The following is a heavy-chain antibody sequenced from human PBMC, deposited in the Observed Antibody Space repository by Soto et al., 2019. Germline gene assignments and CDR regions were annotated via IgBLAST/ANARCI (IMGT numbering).Heavy chain of an antibody. D-gene: IGHD3-22*01. CDR1: GFTFSSYS. CDR3: ARDRHEEDYYDSSGYYYRWFDP. J-gene: IGHJ5*02. CDR2: ISSSSSYI. V-gene: IGHV3-21*01. Sequence: RGGSLRLSCAASGFTFSSYSMNWVRQAPGNGLEWVSAISSSSSYIYYADSVKGRFTISRDNAKNSLYLQMNSLRAEDTAVYYCARDRHEEDYYDSSGYYYRWFDPWGQGTLVTVS.